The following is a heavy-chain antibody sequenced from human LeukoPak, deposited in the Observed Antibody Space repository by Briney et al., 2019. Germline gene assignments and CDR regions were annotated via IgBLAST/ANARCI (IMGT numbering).Heavy chain of an antibody. CDR2: ISVSVGAS. CDR1: GFTFSTYS. CDR3: ARGGVDYYGSGTYYLMYYFDY. Sequence: GGPLRLSCAASGFTFSTYSMSWVRHAPGKGLGRVSGISVSVGASYSADSVKGRVTISRDDSHNTLYLQMNSLRAEDTAVYFCARGGVDYYGSGTYYLMYYFDYWGQGALVTVSS. D-gene: IGHD3-10*01. J-gene: IGHJ4*02. V-gene: IGHV3-23*01.